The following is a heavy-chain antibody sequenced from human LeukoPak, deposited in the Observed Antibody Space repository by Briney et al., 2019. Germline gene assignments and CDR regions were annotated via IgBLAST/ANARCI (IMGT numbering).Heavy chain of an antibody. CDR2: INHSGST. CDR1: GGSFSDYY. Sequence: SETLSLTCAVYGGSFSDYYWSWIRQPPGKGLEWIGEINHSGSTNYNPSLKSRVTISVDTSKNQFSLKLSSVTAADTAVYYCATAPYSGSYYLDYWGQGTLVTVSS. J-gene: IGHJ4*02. V-gene: IGHV4-34*01. D-gene: IGHD1-26*01. CDR3: ATAPYSGSYYLDY.